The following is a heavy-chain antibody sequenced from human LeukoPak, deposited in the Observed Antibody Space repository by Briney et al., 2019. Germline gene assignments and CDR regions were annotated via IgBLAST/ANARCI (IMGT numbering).Heavy chain of an antibody. CDR1: GYTFTSYY. CDR2: IIPILGIA. CDR3: ARDYYGSGSHQAFDI. J-gene: IGHJ3*02. D-gene: IGHD3-10*01. Sequence: SVKVSCKASGYTFTSYYMHWVRQAPGQGLEWMGRIIPILGIANYAQRFQGRVTFTADKSTSTAYIELSSLRSEDTAVYYCARDYYGSGSHQAFDIWGQGTMVTVSS. V-gene: IGHV1-69*04.